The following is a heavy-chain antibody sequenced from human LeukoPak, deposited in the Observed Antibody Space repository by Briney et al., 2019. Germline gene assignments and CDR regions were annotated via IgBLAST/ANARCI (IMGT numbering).Heavy chain of an antibody. J-gene: IGHJ4*02. Sequence: SETLSLTCAVYGGSFSGYYWSWIRQPPGKGLEWIGEINHSGSTNYNPSLKSRVTISVDTSKNQFSLKLSSVTAADTAVYYCARGPYYYGSGSYEVVGFDYWGQGTLVTVSS. V-gene: IGHV4-34*01. CDR2: INHSGST. CDR1: GGSFSGYY. CDR3: ARGPYYYGSGSYEVVGFDY. D-gene: IGHD3-10*01.